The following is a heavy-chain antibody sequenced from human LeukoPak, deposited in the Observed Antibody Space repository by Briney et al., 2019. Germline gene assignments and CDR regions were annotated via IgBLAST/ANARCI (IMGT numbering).Heavy chain of an antibody. J-gene: IGHJ3*02. CDR1: GYTFTSYD. D-gene: IGHD3-9*01. CDR2: MNPNSGNT. Sequence: ASVKVSCKASGYTFTSYDINWVRQATGQGLEWMGWMNPNSGNTGYAQKFQGRVTMTGNTSISTAYMELSSLRSEDTAVYYCARGPHRVLRYFDWLGRRNASDIWGQGTMVTVSS. V-gene: IGHV1-8*01. CDR3: ARGPHRVLRYFDWLGRRNASDI.